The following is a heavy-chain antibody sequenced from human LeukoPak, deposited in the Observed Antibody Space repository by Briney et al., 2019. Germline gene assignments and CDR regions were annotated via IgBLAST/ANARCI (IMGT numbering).Heavy chain of an antibody. CDR1: GFTFSSYS. CDR3: ARDMSSSGWYDHGGMDI. D-gene: IGHD6-19*01. J-gene: IGHJ6*02. CDR2: ISRSSSYI. Sequence: PGGSLRLSCAASGFTFSSYSMNWVRQAPGKGLEWVSSISRSSSYIYYADSVKGRFTISRDNAKNSLYLQMNSLRAGDTAVYYCARDMSSSGWYDHGGMDIWGQGTTVTVSS. V-gene: IGHV3-21*01.